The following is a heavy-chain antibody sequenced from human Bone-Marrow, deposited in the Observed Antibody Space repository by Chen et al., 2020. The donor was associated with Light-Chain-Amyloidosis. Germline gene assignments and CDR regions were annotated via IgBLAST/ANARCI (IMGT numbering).Heavy chain of an antibody. CDR3: ARRRDGYNFDY. CDR2: IYPDDSDA. J-gene: IGHJ4*02. V-gene: IGHV5-51*01. CDR1: GYTFPNYW. Sequence: EVQLEQSGPEVKKPGESLKISCKGSGYTFPNYWIGWVRQMPGKGLEWMGVIYPDDSDARYSPSVEGQVTISADKSITNADLQWRSLKASDTAMYYCARRRDGYNFDYWGQGTLVTVSS. D-gene: IGHD5-12*01.